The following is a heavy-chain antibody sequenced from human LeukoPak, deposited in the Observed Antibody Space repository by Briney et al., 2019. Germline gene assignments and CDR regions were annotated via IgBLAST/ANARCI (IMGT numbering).Heavy chain of an antibody. CDR1: GFTFSNYW. D-gene: IGHD2-2*01. J-gene: IGHJ4*02. V-gene: IGHV3-33*08. CDR3: ARDRSSTYFDY. Sequence: PGGSLRLSCAASGFTFSNYWMSRVRQAPGKGLEWVAVIWYDGTNKYYADSVKGRFTISRDNSKNTLYLQMDSLRAEDTAVYYCARDRSSTYFDYWAQGTPVTVSS. CDR2: IWYDGTNK.